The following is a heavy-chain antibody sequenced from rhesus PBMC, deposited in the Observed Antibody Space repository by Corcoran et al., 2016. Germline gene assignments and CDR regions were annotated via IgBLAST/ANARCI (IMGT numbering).Heavy chain of an antibody. CDR2: ISGSGGST. V-gene: IGHV4-57*01. CDR3: ARDPYGSSLNY. Sequence: QLQLQESGPGLVKPSETLSLTCAVSGGSISRSNWWSWIRPPPGKVLEWSGRISGSGGSTSYNPSLKSRVTISTDTSKNQFSLKLSSVTAADTAVYYCARDPYGSSLNYWGQGVLVTVSS. J-gene: IGHJ4*01. D-gene: IGHD4-29*01. CDR1: GGSISRSNW.